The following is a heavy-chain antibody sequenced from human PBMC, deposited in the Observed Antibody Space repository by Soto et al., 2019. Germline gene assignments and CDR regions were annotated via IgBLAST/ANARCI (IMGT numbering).Heavy chain of an antibody. Sequence: QLQLQESGPGLVKPSETLSLTCTVSGGAISSSSYYWGWIRQPPGKGLEWVGSIYYSGSTYYNPSLKSRVTMSVDTSKNQFSLTLSTVTAADTAVYYCARRFSSGWYDIDAFAIWGQGTMVTVSS. V-gene: IGHV4-39*01. CDR2: IYYSGST. D-gene: IGHD6-19*01. CDR1: GGAISSSSYY. J-gene: IGHJ3*02. CDR3: ARRFSSGWYDIDAFAI.